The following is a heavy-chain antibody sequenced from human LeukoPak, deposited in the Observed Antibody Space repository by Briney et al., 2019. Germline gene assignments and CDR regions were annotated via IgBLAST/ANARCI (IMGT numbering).Heavy chain of an antibody. J-gene: IGHJ3*02. CDR3: AAPPPRGNIFGTTNDAFDI. CDR2: ISSSGSTI. CDR1: GGSISSYY. V-gene: IGHV3-11*01. D-gene: IGHD1-1*01. Sequence: LSLTCTVSGGSISSYYWSWIRQAPGKGLEWVSYISSSGSTIYYADSVKGRFTISRDNAKNSLYLQMNSLTAEDTAVYYCAAPPPRGNIFGTTNDAFDIWGQGTMVTVSS.